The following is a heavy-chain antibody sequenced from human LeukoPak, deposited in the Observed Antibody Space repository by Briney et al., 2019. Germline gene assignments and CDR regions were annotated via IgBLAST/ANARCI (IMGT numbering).Heavy chain of an antibody. V-gene: IGHV1-69*13. CDR3: ASIVVVPAENYYMDV. Sequence: SVKVSCKASGGTFSSYAISWVRQAPGQGLEWMGGIIPIFGTANYAQKFQGRVTITADESTSTAYMELSSLRSEDTAVYYCASIVVVPAENYYMDVWGKGITVTVSS. J-gene: IGHJ6*03. CDR2: IIPIFGTA. D-gene: IGHD2-2*01. CDR1: GGTFSSYA.